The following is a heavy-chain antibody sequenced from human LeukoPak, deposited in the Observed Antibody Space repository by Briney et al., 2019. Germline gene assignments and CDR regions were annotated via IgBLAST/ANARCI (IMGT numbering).Heavy chain of an antibody. CDR3: ARDYYDYGDYLEWYFDL. D-gene: IGHD4-17*01. V-gene: IGHV4-59*01. CDR2: IYYSGST. Sequence: SETLSLTCTVSGGSISSYYWSWIRQPPGKGLEWMGYIYYSGSTNYNPSLKSRVTISVDTSKNQFSLKLSSVTAADTAVYYCARDYYDYGDYLEWYFDLWGRGTLVTVSS. CDR1: GGSISSYY. J-gene: IGHJ2*01.